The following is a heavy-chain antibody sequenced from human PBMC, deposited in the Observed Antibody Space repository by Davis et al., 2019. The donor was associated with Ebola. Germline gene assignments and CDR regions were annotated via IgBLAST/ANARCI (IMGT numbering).Heavy chain of an antibody. CDR1: GYSFTSYW. Sequence: GESLKISCKGSGYSFTSYWIGWVRQMPGKGLEWMGIIYPGDSDTRYSPSFQGQVTISADKSISTAYLQWSSLKASDTAMYYCARRGTLGGSGSYFDYWGQGTLVTVSS. J-gene: IGHJ4*02. D-gene: IGHD3-10*01. V-gene: IGHV5-51*01. CDR3: ARRGTLGGSGSYFDY. CDR2: IYPGDSDT.